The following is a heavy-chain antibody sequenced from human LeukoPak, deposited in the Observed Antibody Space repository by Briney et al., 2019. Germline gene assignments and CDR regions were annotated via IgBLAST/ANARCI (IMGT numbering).Heavy chain of an antibody. J-gene: IGHJ4*02. CDR2: IIPIFGTA. D-gene: IGHD3-22*01. CDR1: GGTFSSYA. Sequence: SVKVSCKASGGTFSSYAISWVRQAPGQGPEWMGRIIPIFGTANYAQKFQGRVTITTDESTSTAYMELSSLRSEDTAVYYCARDGVGYYDSSGYYLFDYWGQGTLVTVSS. V-gene: IGHV1-69*05. CDR3: ARDGVGYYDSSGYYLFDY.